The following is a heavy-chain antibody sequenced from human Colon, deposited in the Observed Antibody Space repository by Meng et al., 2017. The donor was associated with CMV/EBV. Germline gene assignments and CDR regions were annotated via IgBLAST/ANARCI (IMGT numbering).Heavy chain of an antibody. J-gene: IGHJ4*02. Sequence: SGLTLRSYAMPWVRQAPGKGLEWVSTLSGSGTSTYYAASVKGRFTISRDNSKNTMYLQMNNLGDEDTAVYYCAKHPFATGLVTYFDYWGQGTLVTVSS. CDR3: AKHPFATGLVTYFDY. CDR1: GLTLRSYA. CDR2: LSGSGTST. V-gene: IGHV3-23*01. D-gene: IGHD5-18*01.